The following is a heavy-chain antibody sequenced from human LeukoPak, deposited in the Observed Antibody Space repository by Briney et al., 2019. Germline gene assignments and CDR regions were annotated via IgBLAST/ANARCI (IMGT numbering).Heavy chain of an antibody. CDR1: VYTFTGYY. D-gene: IGHD1-7*01. V-gene: IGHV1-2*02. Sequence: ASVKVSFKASVYTFTGYYMHWVRQAPGQGLEWMGWINPNSGGTNYAQKFQGRVTMTRDTSISTAYMELSSLRSDDTAVYFCARDLPNNWNYVGDYWGQGTLVTVSS. CDR3: ARDLPNNWNYVGDY. CDR2: INPNSGGT. J-gene: IGHJ4*02.